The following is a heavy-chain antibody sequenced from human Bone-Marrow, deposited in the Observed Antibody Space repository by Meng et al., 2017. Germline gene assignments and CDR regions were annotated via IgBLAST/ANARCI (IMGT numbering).Heavy chain of an antibody. CDR3: ARDLGSSGYYSYFNY. Sequence: GGSLRLSCAASGFTFSSYEMNWVRQAPGKGLEWVSYISSSGSTIYYADSVKGRFTISRDNAKNSLYLQMNSLRAEDTAVYYCARDLGSSGYYSYFNYWGQGTLVTVSS. CDR2: ISSSGSTI. J-gene: IGHJ4*02. CDR1: GFTFSSYE. V-gene: IGHV3-48*03. D-gene: IGHD3-22*01.